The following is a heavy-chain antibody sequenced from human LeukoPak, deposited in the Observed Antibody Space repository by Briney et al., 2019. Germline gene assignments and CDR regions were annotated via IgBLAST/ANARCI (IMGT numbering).Heavy chain of an antibody. V-gene: IGHV3-23*01. CDR2: ISGGGAYT. CDR3: AKQLTGFVVTAPFDY. D-gene: IGHD2-21*02. J-gene: IGHJ4*02. Sequence: GGSLRLSCAASGFTFDSYAMTMVRQAPGKGLEWVSTISGGGAYTYYADSAKGRFTISRDNSKNTVYLQMNSLRAEDTAVYYCAKQLTGFVVTAPFDYWGQGTLVTVSS. CDR1: GFTFDSYA.